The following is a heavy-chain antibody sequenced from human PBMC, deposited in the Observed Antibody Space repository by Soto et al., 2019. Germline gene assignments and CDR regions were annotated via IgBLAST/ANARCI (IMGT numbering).Heavy chain of an antibody. CDR3: ARVPGPGYSHGTYHFDGMDV. V-gene: IGHV6-1*01. Sequence: SQTLSLTCAISGDSVSSNSADWNWIRQSPSRGLEWLGRTFFRSQWFNDYAVSVKGRIAINPDTSKNQLPLYLNSVTPDDTAVYYCARVPGPGYSHGTYHFDGMDVWGQGTSVTVS. CDR2: TFFRSQWFN. D-gene: IGHD2-2*02. J-gene: IGHJ6*02. CDR1: GDSVSSNSAD.